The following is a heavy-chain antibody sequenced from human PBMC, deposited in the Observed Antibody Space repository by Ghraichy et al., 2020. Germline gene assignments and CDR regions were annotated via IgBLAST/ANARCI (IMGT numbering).Heavy chain of an antibody. CDR1: GFTFSSYG. V-gene: IGHV3-33*01. D-gene: IGHD3-10*01. CDR3: ARDPGVRSYYFDY. CDR2: IWYDGSKK. Sequence: GGSLRLSCAASGFTFSSYGMHWVRQAPGKGLEWVALIWYDGSKKYYGDSMQGRFTISRDDSKNTLYLQMNSLRAEDTAVYFCARDPGVRSYYFDYWGQGTLVTVSS. J-gene: IGHJ4*02.